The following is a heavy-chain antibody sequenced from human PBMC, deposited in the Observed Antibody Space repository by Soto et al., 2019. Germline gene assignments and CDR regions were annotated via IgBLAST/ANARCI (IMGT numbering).Heavy chain of an antibody. D-gene: IGHD6-6*01. CDR3: VRQPLANLALYGMDV. Sequence: SQTLSLTCAISGDSVSANNAAWNWIRQCPSRGLEWLGRTYFRSKWNYDYAESVKSRLTITPDTTNNQISLQLNSVIPEDAAVYYCVRQPLANLALYGMDVWGQGTTVTVSS. CDR1: GDSVSANNAA. CDR2: TYFRSKWNY. V-gene: IGHV6-1*01. J-gene: IGHJ6*02.